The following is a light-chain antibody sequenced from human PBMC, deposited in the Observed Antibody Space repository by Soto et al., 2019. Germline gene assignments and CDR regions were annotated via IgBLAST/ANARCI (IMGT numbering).Light chain of an antibody. CDR2: WAS. V-gene: IGKV4-1*01. Sequence: DIVMTQSPDSLAVSLGERATINCKSSQSVLYSSNNKNYLAWYQQKPGQPPKLLIYWASTRESGVPDRFSGSGSGTDFTLTISSLKAEDVAVYYCQNYYSTPYTFGQGTKLEIK. CDR3: QNYYSTPYT. J-gene: IGKJ2*01. CDR1: QSVLYSSNNKNY.